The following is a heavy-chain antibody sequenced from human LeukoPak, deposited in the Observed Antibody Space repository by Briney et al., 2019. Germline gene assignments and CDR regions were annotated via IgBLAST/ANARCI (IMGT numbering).Heavy chain of an antibody. CDR2: IYYSGST. D-gene: IGHD6-19*01. V-gene: IGHV4-59*12. CDR3: ARVAVASDAFDI. CDR1: GGSISSYY. J-gene: IGHJ3*02. Sequence: ASETLSLTCTVSGGSISSYYWSWIRQPPGKGLEWIGYIYYSGSTNYNPSLKSRVTISVDTSKNQFSLKLSSVTAADTAVYYCARVAVASDAFDIWGQGTMVTVSS.